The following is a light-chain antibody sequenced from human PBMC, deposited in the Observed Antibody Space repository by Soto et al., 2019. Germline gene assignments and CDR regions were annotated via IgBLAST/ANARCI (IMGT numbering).Light chain of an antibody. CDR3: MQALQTPT. CDR2: LGS. J-gene: IGKJ1*01. V-gene: IGKV2-28*01. CDR1: QSLLHSNGYNY. Sequence: IVMTQSPLSLPVTPGDPASIACSSSQSLLHSNGYNYLDCYLQKPGHAPQLLIYLGSNRSSGVPDRFSGSGSGTDFKLKISRVEAEDVGVYYCMQALQTPTFGQGTKG.